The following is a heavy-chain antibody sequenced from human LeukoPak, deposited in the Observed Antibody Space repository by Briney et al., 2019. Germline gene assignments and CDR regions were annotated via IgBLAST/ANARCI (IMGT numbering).Heavy chain of an antibody. CDR3: AKELVVPAAIYYYYYGMDV. J-gene: IGHJ6*02. CDR2: ISASGGST. V-gene: IGHV3-23*01. CDR1: GFTFSSSA. Sequence: GGSLRLSCAASGFTFSSSAMSWVRQVPGKGLEWVSGISASGGSTYYADSVRGRFTISRDNSKNTLYVQMNSLRDEDTAVYYCAKELVVPAAIYYYYYGMDVWGQGTTVTVSS. D-gene: IGHD2-2*01.